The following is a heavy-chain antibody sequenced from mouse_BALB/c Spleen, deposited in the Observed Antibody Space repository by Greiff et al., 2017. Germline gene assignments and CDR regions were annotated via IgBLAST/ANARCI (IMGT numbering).Heavy chain of an antibody. J-gene: IGHJ2*01. CDR2: INPGSGGT. CDR1: GYAFTNYL. CDR3: ARDNYGYFDY. V-gene: IGHV1-54*01. D-gene: IGHD1-1*01. Sequence: VQLQESGAELVRPGTSVKVSCKASGYAFTNYLIEWVKQRPGQGLEWIGVINPGSGGTNYNEKFKGKATLTADKSSSTAYMQLSILTSDDSAVYFCARDNYGYFDYWGEGTTLTVSS.